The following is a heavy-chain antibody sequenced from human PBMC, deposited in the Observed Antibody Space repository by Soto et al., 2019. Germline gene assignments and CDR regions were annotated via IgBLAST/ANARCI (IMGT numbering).Heavy chain of an antibody. Sequence: EVQLLESGGGLVQPGGSLRLSCAASGFTFSSYAMSWVRQAPGKGLEWVSAISGSGASTYYANSVKGRFTISRDNCMNTLYLRMNGSRAEDRALDDYAHFDCFIDYWGQGTLVTVSS. CDR2: ISGSGAST. D-gene: IGHD3-9*01. CDR3: AHFDCFIDY. V-gene: IGHV3-23*01. J-gene: IGHJ4*02. CDR1: GFTFSSYA.